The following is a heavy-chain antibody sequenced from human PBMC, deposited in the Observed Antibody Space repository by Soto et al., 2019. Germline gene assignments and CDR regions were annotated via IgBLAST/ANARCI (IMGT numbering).Heavy chain of an antibody. D-gene: IGHD5-18*01. CDR1: GGTFSSYA. Sequence: QVQLVQSGAEVKKPGSSVKVSCTASGGTFSSYAISWVRQAPGQGLEWMGGIIPIFGTANYAQKFQGRVTITADESTSTADMELSSLRSEDTAVYYCATDLWAQLWIDYWGQGTLVTVSS. CDR2: IIPIFGTA. J-gene: IGHJ4*02. V-gene: IGHV1-69*01. CDR3: ATDLWAQLWIDY.